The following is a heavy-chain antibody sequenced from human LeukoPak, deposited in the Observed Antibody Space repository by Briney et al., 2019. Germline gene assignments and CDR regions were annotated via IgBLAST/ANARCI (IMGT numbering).Heavy chain of an antibody. CDR2: ISRSSTTI. J-gene: IGHJ6*03. V-gene: IGHV3-48*04. CDR1: GFSFSNHS. Sequence: GGSLRLSCAASGFSFSNHSMNWVRQAPGKGLEWVSYISRSSTTIYYADSVKGRFTISRDNAKNSLYLQMNSLRAEDTAVYYCAKDSPRDLYYYYMDVWGKGTTVTVSS. CDR3: AKDSPRDLYYYYMDV.